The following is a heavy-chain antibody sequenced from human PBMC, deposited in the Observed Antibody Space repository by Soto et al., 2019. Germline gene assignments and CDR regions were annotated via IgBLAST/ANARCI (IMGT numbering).Heavy chain of an antibody. J-gene: IGHJ4*02. Sequence: SVKVCCKESGGPFKSCASSWVRQENRQGLEWMGGIIPIFGTANYAQKFQGRVTITTDESTSTAYMELSSLRSEDTAVYYCSADVYDSSGYPLYYFDYWGQGTLVTVSS. D-gene: IGHD3-22*01. CDR1: GGPFKSCA. CDR2: IIPIFGTA. CDR3: SADVYDSSGYPLYYFDY. V-gene: IGHV1-69*05.